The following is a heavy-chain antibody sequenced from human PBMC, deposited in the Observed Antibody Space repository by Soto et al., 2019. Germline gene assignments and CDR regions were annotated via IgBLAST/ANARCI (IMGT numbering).Heavy chain of an antibody. CDR3: ARDPADTAMVNYYYGMDV. J-gene: IGHJ6*02. CDR2: INPSGGST. CDR1: GYTFTRYY. D-gene: IGHD5-18*01. V-gene: IGHV1-46*01. Sequence: GSSVKVSCKASGYTFTRYYMHWVRQAPGQGLEWMGIINPSGGSTSYAQKFQGRVTMTRDTSTSTVYMELSSLRSEDTAVYYCARDPADTAMVNYYYGMDVWGQGTTVTVSS.